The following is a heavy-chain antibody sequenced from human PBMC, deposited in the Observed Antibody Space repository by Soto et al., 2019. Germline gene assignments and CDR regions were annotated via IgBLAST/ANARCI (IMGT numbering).Heavy chain of an antibody. V-gene: IGHV3-30*03. D-gene: IGHD4-17*01. CDR2: ISYDGSNK. CDR3: AIISTVTTPRRAFDI. J-gene: IGHJ3*02. CDR1: GFTFSSYG. Sequence: QVQLVESGGGVVQPGRSLRLSCAASGFTFSSYGMHWVRQAPGKGLEWVAVISYDGSNKYYADSVKGRFTISRDNSKNTLYLQMNSLRAEDTAVYYCAIISTVTTPRRAFDIWGQGTMVTVSS.